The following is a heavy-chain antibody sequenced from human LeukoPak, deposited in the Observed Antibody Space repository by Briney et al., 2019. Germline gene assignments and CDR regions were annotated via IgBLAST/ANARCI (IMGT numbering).Heavy chain of an antibody. CDR2: IWYDGSNK. CDR1: GFTFSSYG. D-gene: IGHD4-17*01. CDR3: ARDRGLRRNPKYYFDY. Sequence: GGSLRLSCAASGFTFSSYGMHWVRQAPGKGLEWVAVIWYDGSNKYYADSVKGRFTISRDNSKNTLYLQMNSLRAEDTAVYYCARDRGLRRNPKYYFDYWGQGTLVTVSS. V-gene: IGHV3-33*01. J-gene: IGHJ4*02.